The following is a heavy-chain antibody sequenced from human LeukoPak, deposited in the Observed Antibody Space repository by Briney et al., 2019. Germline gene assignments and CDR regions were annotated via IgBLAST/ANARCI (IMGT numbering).Heavy chain of an antibody. J-gene: IGHJ4*02. Sequence: SVKVSCKASGGIFSSYAISWVRQAPGQGLEWMGGIIPIFGTANYAQKFQGRVTITADESTSTAYMELSSLRSEDTAVYYCARDALRGYSYGLTIDYWGQGTLVTVSS. CDR2: IIPIFGTA. V-gene: IGHV1-69*01. CDR1: GGIFSSYA. CDR3: ARDALRGYSYGLTIDY. D-gene: IGHD5-18*01.